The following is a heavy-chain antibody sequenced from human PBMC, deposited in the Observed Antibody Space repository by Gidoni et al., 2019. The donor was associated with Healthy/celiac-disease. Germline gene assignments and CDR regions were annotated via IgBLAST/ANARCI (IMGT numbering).Heavy chain of an antibody. CDR2: IYWDDDK. CDR3: SHGISSCYPPIPTAGVEGGAFDI. J-gene: IGHJ3*02. CDR1: GFSLSTSGVG. D-gene: IGHD3-22*01. V-gene: IGHV2-5*02. Sequence: QITLKESGPTLVKPTQTLTLTCTFSGFSLSTSGVGVGWIRQPPGKALEWLALIYWDDDKRYSPSLKNWLTITKDTSKNQVVLTMTNLDPVDTATYYCSHGISSCYPPIPTAGVEGGAFDIWGQGTMVTVSS.